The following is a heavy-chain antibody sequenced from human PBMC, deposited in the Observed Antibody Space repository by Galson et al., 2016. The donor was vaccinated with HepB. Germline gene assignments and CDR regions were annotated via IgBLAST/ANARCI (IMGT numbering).Heavy chain of an antibody. CDR1: GGSVFTSDYY. Sequence: SETLSLTCTVSGGSVFTSDYYWGWVRQPPGKGLEWIGNILYTGTTYFKPSLRSRVTMSLDTSKNVFSLNLNSVTAADAAFYYCARTRSSYFDLWGQGTLATVSS. V-gene: IGHV4-39*02. D-gene: IGHD1-26*01. CDR2: ILYTGTT. CDR3: ARTRSSYFDL. J-gene: IGHJ4*02.